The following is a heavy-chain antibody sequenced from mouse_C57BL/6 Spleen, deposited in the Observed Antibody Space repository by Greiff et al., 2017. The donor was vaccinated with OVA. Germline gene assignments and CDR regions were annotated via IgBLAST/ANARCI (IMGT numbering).Heavy chain of an antibody. D-gene: IGHD1-1*01. CDR1: GFTFSSYA. CDR2: ISSGGDYI. V-gene: IGHV5-9-1*02. Sequence: VQLKESGEGLVKPGGSLKLSCAASGFTFSSYAMSWVRQTPEKRLEWVAYISSGGDYIYYADTVKGRFTISRDNARNTLYLQMSSLKSEDTAMYYCTREGTVVAYYFDYWGQGTTLTVSS. J-gene: IGHJ2*01. CDR3: TREGTVVAYYFDY.